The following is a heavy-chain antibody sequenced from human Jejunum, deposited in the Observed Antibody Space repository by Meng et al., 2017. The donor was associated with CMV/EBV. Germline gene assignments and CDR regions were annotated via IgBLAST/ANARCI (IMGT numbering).Heavy chain of an antibody. V-gene: IGHV1-2*06. D-gene: IGHD3-9*01. CDR1: GYTFTDYY. J-gene: IGHJ4*02. CDR3: ARDGAATGYYYFDY. CDR2: FNPNSGDT. Sequence: QVQLVQSGAEVKKPGASVKVSCKTSGYTFTDYYMYWVRQAPGQGLEWMGRFNPNSGDTNYAQKFQGXVSMTKXTSISTVYMELSGLXSDDTAVYYCARDGAATGYYYFDYWGQGTLVTVSS.